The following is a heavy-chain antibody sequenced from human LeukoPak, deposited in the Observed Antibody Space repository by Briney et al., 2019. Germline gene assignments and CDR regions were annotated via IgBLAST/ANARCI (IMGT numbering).Heavy chain of an antibody. D-gene: IGHD2-21*02. CDR3: ARVTTAIPDAFDI. J-gene: IGHJ3*02. CDR1: GITFNTYG. CDR2: IRYDGSNK. V-gene: IGHV3-30*02. Sequence: GGSLRLSCTASGITFNTYGLHWVRQAPGKGLEWVAFIRYDGSNKYYADSVKGRFTISRDNSKNTLYLQMDNLRAEDTAVYYCARVTTAIPDAFDIWGQGTMVTVSS.